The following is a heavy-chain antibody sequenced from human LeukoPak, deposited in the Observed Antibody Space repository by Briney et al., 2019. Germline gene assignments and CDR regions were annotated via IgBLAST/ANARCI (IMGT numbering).Heavy chain of an antibody. J-gene: IGHJ4*02. CDR3: AKDQISGSYKYFDY. CDR1: GGTFSSYA. V-gene: IGHV1-69*05. CDR2: IIPIFGTA. Sequence: ASVKVSCKASGGTFSSYAISWVRQAPGQGLEWMGGIIPIFGTANYAQKFQGRVTITTDESTSTAYMELSSLRSEDTAVYYCAKDQISGSYKYFDYWGQGTLVSVSS. D-gene: IGHD3-10*01.